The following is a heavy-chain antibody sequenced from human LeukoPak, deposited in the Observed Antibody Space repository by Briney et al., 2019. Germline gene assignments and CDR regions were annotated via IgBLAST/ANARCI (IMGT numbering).Heavy chain of an antibody. Sequence: SETLSLTCSVSSYSISRGYYWGWIRQSPGKGLEWIGNIYQSGSTSYNPSLKSRVTISVDTSKNQFSLKLSSVTAADTAVYYCARRPLTGYYFASGWYFDLWGRGTLVTVSS. D-gene: IGHD3-9*01. CDR1: SYSISRGYY. CDR3: ARRPLTGYYFASGWYFDL. J-gene: IGHJ2*01. V-gene: IGHV4-38-2*02. CDR2: IYQSGST.